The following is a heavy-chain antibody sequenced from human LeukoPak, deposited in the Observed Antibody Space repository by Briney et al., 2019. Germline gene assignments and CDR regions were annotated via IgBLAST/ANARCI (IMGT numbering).Heavy chain of an antibody. CDR2: ISYDGSNK. Sequence: SLRLSFPASGFTFSSYGMHWVRPAPGKGLAWVAVISYDGSNKYYADSVKGRFTISRDNSKNTLYLQMNSLRAEDTAVYYGAKGGPWELLRYYFDYWGQGTLVTVSS. CDR1: GFTFSSYG. CDR3: AKGGPWELLRYYFDY. V-gene: IGHV3-30*18. D-gene: IGHD1-26*01. J-gene: IGHJ4*02.